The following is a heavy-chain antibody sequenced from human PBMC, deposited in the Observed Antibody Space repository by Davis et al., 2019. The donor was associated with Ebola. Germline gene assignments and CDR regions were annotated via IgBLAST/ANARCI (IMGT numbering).Heavy chain of an antibody. Sequence: PSETLSLTCTVSGGSISTYYWSWIRQPPGKGLEWIGYIYYSGSTNYNPSLKSRVTMSLDASKNQFSLKLSSVTAADTAVYYCAQSLRLGELSLDAFDIWGQGTMVTVSS. CDR1: GGSISTYY. J-gene: IGHJ3*02. CDR3: AQSLRLGELSLDAFDI. V-gene: IGHV4-59*01. D-gene: IGHD3-16*02. CDR2: IYYSGST.